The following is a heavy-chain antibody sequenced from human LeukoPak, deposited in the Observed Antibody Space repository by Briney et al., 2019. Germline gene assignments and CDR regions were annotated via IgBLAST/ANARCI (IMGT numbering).Heavy chain of an antibody. CDR1: GYTFRDYG. D-gene: IGHD2-8*01. J-gene: IGHJ3*01. Sequence: AAVKVSCKASGYTFRDYGISWVRQAPGQGLEWMGWITAYNGNTIYAQKVQGRGTMTTDTTTSTGYMEVRSLRSDDTAVYYCARDVSSNGNDLWGQGTTVTVSA. CDR3: ARDVSSNGNDL. V-gene: IGHV1-18*01. CDR2: ITAYNGNT.